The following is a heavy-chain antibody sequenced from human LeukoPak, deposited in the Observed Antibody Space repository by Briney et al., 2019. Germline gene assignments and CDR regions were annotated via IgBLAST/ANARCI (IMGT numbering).Heavy chain of an antibody. D-gene: IGHD3-16*01. J-gene: IGHJ4*02. Sequence: SETLSLTSAVYGGSFRGYYWSSSREPPGKGLECILEINHSGSTNYIPSLKSRVTISVDTSKNQFSLKLSSVTAADTAVYYCARLLGSRYWGQGTLVTVSS. V-gene: IGHV4-34*01. CDR2: INHSGST. CDR3: ARLLGSRY. CDR1: GGSFRGYY.